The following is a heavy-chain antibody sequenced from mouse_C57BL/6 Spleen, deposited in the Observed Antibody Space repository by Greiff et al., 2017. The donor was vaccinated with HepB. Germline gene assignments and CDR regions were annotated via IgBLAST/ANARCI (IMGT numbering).Heavy chain of an antibody. CDR2: IDPETGGT. CDR1: GYTFTDYE. CDR3: TSGGMDY. Sequence: VQLQESGAELVRPGASVTLSCKASGYTFTDYEMHWVKQTPVHGLEWIGAIDPETGGTAYNQKFKGKAILTADKSSSTAYMELRSLTSEDSAVYYCTSGGMDYWGQGTSVTVSS. J-gene: IGHJ4*01. V-gene: IGHV1-15*01.